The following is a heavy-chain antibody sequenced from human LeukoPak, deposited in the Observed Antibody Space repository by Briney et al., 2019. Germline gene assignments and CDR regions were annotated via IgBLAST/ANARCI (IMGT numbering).Heavy chain of an antibody. J-gene: IGHJ4*02. CDR3: AREGDYGDPAVVDY. V-gene: IGHV4-31*03. D-gene: IGHD4-17*01. Sequence: SETLSLTCTVSGGSISSGGYYWSWIRQHPGKGLEWIGYIYYSGSTYYNPSHKSRVTISVDTSKNQFSLKLSSVTAADTAVYYCAREGDYGDPAVVDYWGQGTLVTVSS. CDR2: IYYSGST. CDR1: GGSISSGGYY.